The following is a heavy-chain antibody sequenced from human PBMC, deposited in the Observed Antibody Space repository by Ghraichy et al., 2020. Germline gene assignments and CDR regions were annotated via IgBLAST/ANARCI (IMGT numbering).Heavy chain of an antibody. CDR2: IYYSGST. J-gene: IGHJ6*02. CDR3: ARDKGIAVAGALYYYYYGMDV. Sequence: SETLSLTCTVSGGSISSYYWSWIRQPPGKGLEWIGYIYYSGSTNYNPSLKSRVTISVDTSKNQFSLKLSSVTAADTAVYYCARDKGIAVAGALYYYYYGMDVWGQGTTVTVSS. CDR1: GGSISSYY. V-gene: IGHV4-59*01. D-gene: IGHD6-19*01.